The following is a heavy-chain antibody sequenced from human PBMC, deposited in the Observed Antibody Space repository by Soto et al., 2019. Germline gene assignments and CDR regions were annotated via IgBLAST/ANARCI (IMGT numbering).Heavy chain of an antibody. Sequence: QVQLVESGGGVVQPGRSLRLSCAASGFTFSSYGMHWVRQAPGKGLEWVAVISYDGSNKYYADSVKGRFTISRDNSKNTLYLQMNSLRAEDTAVYYCAKDGYSSGWSVYYYYGMDVWGQGTTVTVSS. CDR3: AKDGYSSGWSVYYYYGMDV. D-gene: IGHD6-19*01. CDR1: GFTFSSYG. CDR2: ISYDGSNK. V-gene: IGHV3-30*18. J-gene: IGHJ6*02.